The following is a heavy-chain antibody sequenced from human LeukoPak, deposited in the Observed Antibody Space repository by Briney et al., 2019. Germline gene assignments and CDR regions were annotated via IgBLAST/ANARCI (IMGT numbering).Heavy chain of an antibody. CDR2: ISWNSGTI. Sequence: PGGSLRLSCAASGFIFDDYAMHWVRQAPGKGLEWVSGISWNSGTIGYADSVKGRFTISRDNSKNTLYLQMNSLRAEDTAVYYCAKERFGTGDAFDIWGQGTMVTVSS. V-gene: IGHV3-9*01. D-gene: IGHD3/OR15-3a*01. CDR3: AKERFGTGDAFDI. CDR1: GFIFDDYA. J-gene: IGHJ3*02.